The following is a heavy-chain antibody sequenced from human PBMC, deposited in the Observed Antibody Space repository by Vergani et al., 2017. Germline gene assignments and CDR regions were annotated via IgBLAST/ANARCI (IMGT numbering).Heavy chain of an antibody. V-gene: IGHV1-69*01. Sequence: QVQLVQSGAEVKKPGSSVKVSCKASGGTFSSYAISWVRQAPGQGLEWMGGIIPIFGTANYAQKFQGRVTITADESTSTAYMELSSLRSEDTAVYYCAREDYYESSGYYWAHQPWGQGTLVTVSS. CDR1: GGTFSSYA. D-gene: IGHD3-22*01. J-gene: IGHJ5*02. CDR2: IIPIFGTA. CDR3: AREDYYESSGYYWAHQP.